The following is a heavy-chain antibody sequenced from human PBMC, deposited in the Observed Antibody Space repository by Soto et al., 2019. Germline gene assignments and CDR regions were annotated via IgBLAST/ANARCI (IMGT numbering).Heavy chain of an antibody. J-gene: IGHJ4*02. V-gene: IGHV4-39*01. D-gene: IGHD2-8*01. CDR1: GDSLRSSYHY. CDR3: VRVEMYAGEFTPNFDR. CDR2: IYYTGNT. Sequence: PSETLSLTCTVSGDSLRSSYHYWGWIRQLPGKGLEWIGSIYYTGNTYYNPSLKSRVSISVDMATNEISLRLRAESIADTAVYYCVRVEMYAGEFTPNFDRWGKGALVTVS.